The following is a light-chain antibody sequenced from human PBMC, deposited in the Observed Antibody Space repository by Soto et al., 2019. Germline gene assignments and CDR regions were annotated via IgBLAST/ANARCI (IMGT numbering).Light chain of an antibody. CDR1: QDISNY. V-gene: IGKV1-27*01. J-gene: IGKJ3*01. Sequence: DIPMTQSPSSLSASVGDRVTITCRASQDISNYLAWYQQKPGKVPNVLIYAVSTLQLGVPSRFSGSGSGTDFTLTISSLQPEDVATYYCQKYDSAPFTFGPGTKVDIK. CDR3: QKYDSAPFT. CDR2: AVS.